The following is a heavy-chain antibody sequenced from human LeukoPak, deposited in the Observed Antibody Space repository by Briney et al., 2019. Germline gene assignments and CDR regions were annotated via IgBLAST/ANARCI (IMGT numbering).Heavy chain of an antibody. CDR3: ARTNPVYGDYDY. D-gene: IGHD4-17*01. J-gene: IGHJ4*02. V-gene: IGHV3-53*01. Sequence: GGSLRLSCAVSGFSVNGNYMSWVRQAPGKGLQWVSVMFPDGRTYYADSVKGRFTISRDLARNTLLLKMHSLRADDTAVHYCARTNPVYGDYDYWGQGTLVTVSS. CDR1: GFSVNGNY. CDR2: MFPDGRT.